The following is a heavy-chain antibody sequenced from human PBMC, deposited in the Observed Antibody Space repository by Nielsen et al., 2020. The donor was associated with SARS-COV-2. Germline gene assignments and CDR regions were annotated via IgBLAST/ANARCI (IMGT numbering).Heavy chain of an antibody. CDR2: ISYDRINK. V-gene: IGHV3-30*04. CDR3: ASYSSGWYEGLPFDN. D-gene: IGHD6-19*01. J-gene: IGHJ4*02. Sequence: GESLKISCAASGFTFSDYALHWVRQAPGKGLEWVAFISYDRINKEYTDSVKGRFTISSDNSKNTVNLEMNSLRAEDTAVYYCASYSSGWYEGLPFDNWGQGTLVTVSS. CDR1: GFTFSDYA.